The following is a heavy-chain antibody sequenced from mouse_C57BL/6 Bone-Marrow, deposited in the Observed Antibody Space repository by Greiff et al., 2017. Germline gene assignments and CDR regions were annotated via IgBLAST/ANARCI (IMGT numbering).Heavy chain of an antibody. CDR3: ASPIVTPY. CDR2: ISSGGSYT. D-gene: IGHD2-12*01. J-gene: IGHJ3*01. Sequence: DVQLVESGGDLVKPGGSLKLSCAASGFTFSSYGMSWVRQTPDKRLEWVATISSGGSYTYYPDSVKGRFTISRDKANSTLYLQISSLKSEDTAMYYCASPIVTPYWGQGTLVTVSA. V-gene: IGHV5-6*01. CDR1: GFTFSSYG.